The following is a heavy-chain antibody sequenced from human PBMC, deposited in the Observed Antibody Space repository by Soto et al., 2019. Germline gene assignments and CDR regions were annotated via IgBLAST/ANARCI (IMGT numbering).Heavy chain of an antibody. J-gene: IGHJ4*02. D-gene: IGHD1-7*01. V-gene: IGHV4-31*03. Sequence: SETLSLTCTVTEGSISSGGYYWSWVRQHPGKGLEWIGYIYYSGSTYYNPSLKSRVTISVDMSENQFSLKLSSVTDADTAMYYCGRVPNYEHDYWGQGTLVTVSS. CDR3: GRVPNYEHDY. CDR2: IYYSGST. CDR1: EGSISSGGYY.